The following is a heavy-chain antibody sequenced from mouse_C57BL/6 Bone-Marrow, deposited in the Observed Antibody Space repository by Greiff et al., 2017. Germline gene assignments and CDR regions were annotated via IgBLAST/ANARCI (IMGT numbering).Heavy chain of an antibody. V-gene: IGHV1-62-2*01. CDR3: ARHVGRSAQATWEYAMDY. J-gene: IGHJ4*01. CDR2: FYPGSGSI. D-gene: IGHD3-2*02. CDR1: GYTFTEYT. Sequence: QVQLQQSGAELVKPGASVKLSCKASGYTFTEYTIHWVKQRSGQGLEWIGWFYPGSGSIKYNEKFKDKATLTADKSSSTVYMELSRVTSEDSAVYFCARHVGRSAQATWEYAMDYWGQGTSVTVSS.